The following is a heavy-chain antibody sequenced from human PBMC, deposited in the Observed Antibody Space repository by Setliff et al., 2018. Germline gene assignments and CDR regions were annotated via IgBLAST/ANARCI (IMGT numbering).Heavy chain of an antibody. Sequence: SETLSLTCTVSGGSISSHYWSWIRQPPGKGLEWIGYIYYSGSTNYNPSLKSRVTISVDTSKNQFSLKLSSVTAADTAVYYCARDEGYDFWSGYYTNIYFVDWGQGTLVTVSS. V-gene: IGHV4-59*11. CDR3: ARDEGYDFWSGYYTNIYFVD. CDR2: IYYSGST. CDR1: GGSISSHY. D-gene: IGHD3-3*01. J-gene: IGHJ4*02.